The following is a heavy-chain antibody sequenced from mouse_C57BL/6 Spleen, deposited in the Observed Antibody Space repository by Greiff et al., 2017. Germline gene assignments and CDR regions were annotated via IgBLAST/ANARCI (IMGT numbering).Heavy chain of an antibody. CDR2: ISDGGSYT. D-gene: IGHD1-1*01. J-gene: IGHJ2*01. CDR1: GFTFSSYA. Sequence: EVHLVESGGGLVKPGGSLKLSCAASGFTFSSYAMHWVRQTPEKRLEWVATISDGGSYTYYPDNVKGRFTMSRDNAKNNLYLQMSHLKSEDTAMYYCAREENIYYGSSYLDYWGQGTTLTVSS. V-gene: IGHV5-4*01. CDR3: AREENIYYGSSYLDY.